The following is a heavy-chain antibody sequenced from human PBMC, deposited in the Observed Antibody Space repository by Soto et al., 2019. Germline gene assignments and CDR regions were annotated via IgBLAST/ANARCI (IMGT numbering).Heavy chain of an antibody. CDR2: INSDGSST. CDR3: ARDPRLRYFDWPQYYYYGMDV. Sequence: PGGSLRLSCAASGFTFSSYWMHWVRQAPGKGLEWVSRINSDGSSTSYADSVKGRFTISRDNAKNTLYLQMNSLRAEDTAVYYCARDPRLRYFDWPQYYYYGMDVWGQGTTVTVSS. J-gene: IGHJ6*02. D-gene: IGHD3-9*01. V-gene: IGHV3-74*01. CDR1: GFTFSSYW.